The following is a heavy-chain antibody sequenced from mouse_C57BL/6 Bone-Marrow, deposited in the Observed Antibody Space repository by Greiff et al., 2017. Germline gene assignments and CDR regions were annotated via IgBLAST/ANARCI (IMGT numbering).Heavy chain of an antibody. J-gene: IGHJ3*01. Sequence: EVMLVESGGGLVQPKGSLKLSCAASGFSFNTYAMNWVRQAPGKGLEWVARIRSKSNNYATYYADSVKDRFTISRDDSESMLYLQMNNLKTEDTAMYYCVRQGRPSLGLVAYWGQGTLVTGSA. CDR3: VRQGRPSLGLVAY. V-gene: IGHV10-1*01. CDR1: GFSFNTYA. D-gene: IGHD3-2*02. CDR2: IRSKSNNYAT.